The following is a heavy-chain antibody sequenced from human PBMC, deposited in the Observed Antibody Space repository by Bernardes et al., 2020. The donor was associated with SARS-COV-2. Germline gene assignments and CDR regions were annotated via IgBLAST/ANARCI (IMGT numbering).Heavy chain of an antibody. Sequence: GGSLRLSCAASGFTFSNAWMSWVRQAPGKGLEWVGRIKSKTDGGTTDYAAPVKGRFTISRDDSKNTLYLQMNSLKTEDTAVYYCTTEVLLWFGEYIPGDYWGQGTLVTVSS. J-gene: IGHJ4*02. CDR2: IKSKTDGGTT. CDR3: TTEVLLWFGEYIPGDY. D-gene: IGHD3-10*01. V-gene: IGHV3-15*01. CDR1: GFTFSNAW.